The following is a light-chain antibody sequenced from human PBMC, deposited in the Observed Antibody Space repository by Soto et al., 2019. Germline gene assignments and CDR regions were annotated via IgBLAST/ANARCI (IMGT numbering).Light chain of an antibody. V-gene: IGLV1-40*01. CDR3: QSYDSSLSVV. J-gene: IGLJ2*01. Sequence: QSVLPQPPSVSGAPGQRGTISCTGSSSNIGAGYDVHWYQQLPGTATKLLIYGNSNRPSGVPDRFSGSKSGTSASLAITGLQAEDEADYYCQSYDSSLSVVFGGGTKLTVL. CDR2: GNS. CDR1: SSNIGAGYD.